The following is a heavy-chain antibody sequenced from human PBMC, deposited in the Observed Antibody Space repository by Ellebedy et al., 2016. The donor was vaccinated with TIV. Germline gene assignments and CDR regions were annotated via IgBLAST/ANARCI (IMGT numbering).Heavy chain of an antibody. CDR2: ISAYNGNT. CDR1: GYTFTSYG. V-gene: IGHV1-18*04. CDR3: ARYCNSTTFSNWIGP. D-gene: IGHD2/OR15-2a*01. Sequence: AASVKVSCKTSGYTFTSYGISWVRQAPGQGLEWMGWISAYNGNTNYAQMLQGRVTMTTDTFTSTAYMELRSLRSDDTAVYYCARYCNSTTFSNWIGPWGQGTLVTVSS. J-gene: IGHJ5*02.